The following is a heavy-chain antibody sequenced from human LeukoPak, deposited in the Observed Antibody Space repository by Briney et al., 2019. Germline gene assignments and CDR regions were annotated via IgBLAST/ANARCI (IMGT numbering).Heavy chain of an antibody. D-gene: IGHD3-16*01. Sequence: GGSLRLSCAASGFTFSNYWMHWVRQAPGKGLMWVSRVDADGSTTRYADSVKDRFTISRDNARNTVYLQMNSLRVEDTAVYYCARGDYMRGGNWGQGTLVTVSS. J-gene: IGHJ4*02. CDR2: VDADGSTT. V-gene: IGHV3-74*01. CDR3: ARGDYMRGGN. CDR1: GFTFSNYW.